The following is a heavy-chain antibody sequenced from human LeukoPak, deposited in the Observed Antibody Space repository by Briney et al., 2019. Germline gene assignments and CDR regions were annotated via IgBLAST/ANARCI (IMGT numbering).Heavy chain of an antibody. CDR3: ARDFAWGINWNFDYFDY. Sequence: ASVKVSCKASGYTFTSYGISWVRQAPGQGLEWMGWISAYNGNTNYAQKLQGRVTMTTDTSTGTAYMELRSLRSDDTAVYYCARDFAWGINWNFDYFDYWGQGTLVTVSS. CDR1: GYTFTSYG. V-gene: IGHV1-18*01. CDR2: ISAYNGNT. D-gene: IGHD1-7*01. J-gene: IGHJ4*02.